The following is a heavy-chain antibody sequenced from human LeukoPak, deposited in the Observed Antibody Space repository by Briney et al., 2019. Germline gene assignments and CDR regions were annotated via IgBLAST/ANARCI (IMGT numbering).Heavy chain of an antibody. D-gene: IGHD2-15*01. CDR1: GGSISSYY. V-gene: IGHV4-59*08. J-gene: IGHJ3*02. CDR2: IYYSGST. CDR3: ARHVVTHDAFDI. Sequence: SETLSLTCTVSGGSISSYYWSWIRQPPGKGLEWIGYIYYSGSTNYNPSLKSRVTISVDTSKNQFSLKLSSVTAADTAVYYCARHVVTHDAFDIWGQGTMVTVSS.